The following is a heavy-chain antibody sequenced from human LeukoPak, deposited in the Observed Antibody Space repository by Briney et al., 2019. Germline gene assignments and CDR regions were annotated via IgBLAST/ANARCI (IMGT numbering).Heavy chain of an antibody. V-gene: IGHV3-74*01. CDR1: GFTFSSYW. CDR2: INGDGSTT. Sequence: GGSLRLSCAASGFTFSSYWMHWVRQAPGKGLVWVSRINGDGSTTIYADSVTGRFTISRDNAKNTQYLQMNRLGAEDTAVYYCARVSIGAWYFDLWGRGTLVTVSS. CDR3: ARVSIGAWYFDL. J-gene: IGHJ2*01. D-gene: IGHD3-16*01.